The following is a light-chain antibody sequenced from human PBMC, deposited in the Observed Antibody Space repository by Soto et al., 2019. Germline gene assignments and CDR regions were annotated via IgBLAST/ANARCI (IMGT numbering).Light chain of an antibody. J-gene: IGKJ3*01. CDR3: HRYDASPPFS. Sequence: EIVLTQSPGTLSFSPGERATLSCRASQSVSTTYLAWYQQKAGQPPRLVIYGTSRRATGIPDRFSGSGSGTDFTLTISRLEPEDFAVYYCHRYDASPPFSFGPGTKVDF. V-gene: IGKV3-20*01. CDR1: QSVSTTY. CDR2: GTS.